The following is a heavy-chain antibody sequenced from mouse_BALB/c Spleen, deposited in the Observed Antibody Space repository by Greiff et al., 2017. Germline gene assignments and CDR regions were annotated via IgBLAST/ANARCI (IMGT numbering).Heavy chain of an antibody. CDR2: ISYSGST. Sequence: EVQLQQSGPSLVKPSQTLSLTCSVTGDSITSGYWNWIRKFPGNKLEYMGYISYSGSTYYNPSLKSRISITRDTSKNQYYLQLNSVTTEDTATYYCARGRDYGSFPYYFDYWGQGTTLTVSS. CDR1: GDSITSGY. V-gene: IGHV3-8*02. D-gene: IGHD1-1*01. CDR3: ARGRDYGSFPYYFDY. J-gene: IGHJ2*01.